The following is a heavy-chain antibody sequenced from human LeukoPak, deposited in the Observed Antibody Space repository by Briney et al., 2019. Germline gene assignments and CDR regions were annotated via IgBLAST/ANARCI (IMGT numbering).Heavy chain of an antibody. D-gene: IGHD5-12*01. Sequence: ETLSLTCAVYGGSFSGYYWSWVRQAPGKGLEWVSLIYSGSSTYYADSVKGRFTISRDKSKNTLYLQTSSLRVEDTAVYYCAMGAIVATIDYWGQGTLVTVSS. CDR3: AMGAIVATIDY. CDR2: IYSGSST. CDR1: GGSFSGYY. J-gene: IGHJ4*02. V-gene: IGHV3-66*01.